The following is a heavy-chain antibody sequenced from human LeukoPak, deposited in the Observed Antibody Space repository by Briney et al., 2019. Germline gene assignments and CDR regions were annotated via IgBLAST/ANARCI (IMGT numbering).Heavy chain of an antibody. D-gene: IGHD1-1*01. CDR1: GGSISSYY. CDR2: IDNSGST. Sequence: SETLSLTCTVSGGSISSYYWSWIRQPPGKGLEWIGYIDNSGSTNYKPSLKSRVTISGDTSKNQFSLKLSSVTAADTAVYYCARHTSHTIGTGDFDYWGQGTLVTVSS. V-gene: IGHV4-59*08. CDR3: ARHTSHTIGTGDFDY. J-gene: IGHJ4*02.